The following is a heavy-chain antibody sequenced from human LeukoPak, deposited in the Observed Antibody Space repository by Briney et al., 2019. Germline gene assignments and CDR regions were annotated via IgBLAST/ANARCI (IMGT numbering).Heavy chain of an antibody. CDR3: AREHIVVVTATHNWFDP. D-gene: IGHD2-21*02. V-gene: IGHV1-69*01. Sequence: ASVKVSCKASGGTFSSYAISWVRQAPGQGLEWMGGIIPIFGTANYAQKFQGRVTITADESTSTAYMELSSLRSEDTAVYYCAREHIVVVTATHNWFDPWGQGTLVTVSS. CDR1: GGTFSSYA. CDR2: IIPIFGTA. J-gene: IGHJ5*02.